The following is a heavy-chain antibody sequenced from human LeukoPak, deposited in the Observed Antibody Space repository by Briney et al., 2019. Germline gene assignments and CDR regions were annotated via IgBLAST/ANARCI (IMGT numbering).Heavy chain of an antibody. CDR2: IIPILGIA. Sequence: SVKVSCKASGGTFSSYAISWVRQAPGQGLEWMGRIIPILGIANYAQKFQGRVTITADKSTGTAYMELSSLRSEDTAVYYCARGPRDYYYYGMDVWGQGTTVTVSS. J-gene: IGHJ6*02. CDR1: GGTFSSYA. CDR3: ARGPRDYYYYGMDV. V-gene: IGHV1-69*04.